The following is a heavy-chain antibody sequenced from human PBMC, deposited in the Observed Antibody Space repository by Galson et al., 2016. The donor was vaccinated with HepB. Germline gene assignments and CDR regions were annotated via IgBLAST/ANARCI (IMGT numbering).Heavy chain of an antibody. CDR3: TLGSDASY. Sequence: SLRLSCAVSGFTVSANYMSWVRQGPGKGLEWVSGIYKGGSTYYAVSVKGRFTISRDTSENTLQLHMNSLTVDDKAVYYCTLGSDASYWGQGTLVIVSS. CDR1: GFTVSANY. V-gene: IGHV3-53*01. CDR2: IYKGGST. J-gene: IGHJ4*02. D-gene: IGHD3-10*01.